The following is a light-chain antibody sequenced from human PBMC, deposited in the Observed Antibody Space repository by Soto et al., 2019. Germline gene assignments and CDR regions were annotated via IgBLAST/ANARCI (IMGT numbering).Light chain of an antibody. V-gene: IGKV3-20*01. CDR1: QSISSNY. Sequence: EIVLTQSPGTLSLSPGERATLSCRVSQSISSNYLAWYQQKPGQAPRLLIYGAFFRATGIPDRFSGGGSGTDFTRTISRLEPEDFAVYYCLQYSTSPPYTFGQGAQLQI. J-gene: IGKJ2*01. CDR2: GAF. CDR3: LQYSTSPPYT.